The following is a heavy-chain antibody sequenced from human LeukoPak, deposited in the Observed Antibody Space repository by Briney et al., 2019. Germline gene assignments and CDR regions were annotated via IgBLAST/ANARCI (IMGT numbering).Heavy chain of an antibody. V-gene: IGHV1-18*01. CDR1: GCTFTRYG. J-gene: IGHJ5*02. CDR3: ARDPGSFLSGSGWLNWFEP. Sequence: GASVKVSCKASGCTFTRYGINWVRQAPGQGLEWMGWISGYNEKTNYAQKFQGRVTMTTDTSTSTAYMELRRLRSDDTAVYYCARDPGSFLSGSGWLNWFEPWGQGTLVTVSS. D-gene: IGHD6-19*01. CDR2: ISGYNEKT.